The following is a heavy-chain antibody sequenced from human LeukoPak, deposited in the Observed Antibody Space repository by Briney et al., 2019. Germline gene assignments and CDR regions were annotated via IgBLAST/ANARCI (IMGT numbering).Heavy chain of an antibody. D-gene: IGHD2-2*01. CDR3: ARARKGVVYLHYYYYMDV. CDR1: GFTFSTYS. J-gene: IGHJ6*03. CDR2: IKQDGSEK. Sequence: GGSLRLSCAASGFTFSTYSMNWVRQAPGKGLEWVANIKQDGSEKYYVDSVKGRFTISRDNAKNSLYLQMNSLRAEDTAVYYCARARKGVVYLHYYYYMDVWGKGTTVTVSS. V-gene: IGHV3-7*01.